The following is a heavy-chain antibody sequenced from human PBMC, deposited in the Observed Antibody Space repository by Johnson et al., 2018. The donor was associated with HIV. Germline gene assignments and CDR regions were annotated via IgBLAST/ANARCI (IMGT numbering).Heavy chain of an antibody. CDR1: GFTFSSYA. Sequence: QVQLVESGGGVVQPGRSLRLSCAASGFTFSSYAMHWVRQAPGKGLAWVAVISHDGSDEFYVDSVKGRFTVSRDNSNSTLYLQMTSLRPEDTAVYYCARGRISLMLVDLRWGGFDIWGQGTMVNVSS. CDR3: ARGRISLMLVDLRWGGFDI. J-gene: IGHJ3*02. D-gene: IGHD1-26*01. V-gene: IGHV3-30*04. CDR2: ISHDGSDE.